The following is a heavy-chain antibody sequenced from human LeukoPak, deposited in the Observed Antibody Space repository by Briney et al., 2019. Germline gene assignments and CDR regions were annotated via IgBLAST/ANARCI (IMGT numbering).Heavy chain of an antibody. CDR3: ARDNSVGDNAWWFNP. V-gene: IGHV1-46*01. CDR1: GYTFTSYY. CDR2: INPTGGST. J-gene: IGHJ5*02. Sequence: ASVKVSCKASGYTFTSYYMHRVRQAPGQGLEWMGLINPTGGSTGYAQKFQGRVTMTRDMSTSTDYMELSSLRSEDTAIYYCARDNSVGDNAWWFNPWGQGTLVTVSS. D-gene: IGHD1-26*01.